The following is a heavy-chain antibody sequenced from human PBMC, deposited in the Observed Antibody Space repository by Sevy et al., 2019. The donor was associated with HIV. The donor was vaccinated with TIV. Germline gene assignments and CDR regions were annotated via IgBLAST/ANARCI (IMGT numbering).Heavy chain of an antibody. CDR2: IKEDGSDK. Sequence: GGSLRLSCAASGFTFSSYWMNWVRQAPGKGREGVCNIKEDGSDKAYVDSVKGRFTIFRDNARNSLFLEMNGQSAEDTAGYYCARWDVWGKGTMVTVSS. CDR1: GFTFSSYW. V-gene: IGHV3-7*01. J-gene: IGHJ6*04. CDR3: ARWDV.